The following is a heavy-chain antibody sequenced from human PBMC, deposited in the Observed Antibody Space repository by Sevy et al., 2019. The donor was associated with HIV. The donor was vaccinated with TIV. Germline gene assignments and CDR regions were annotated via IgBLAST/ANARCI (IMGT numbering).Heavy chain of an antibody. Sequence: GGSLRLSCAASGFTFSSYGMHWVRQAPGKGQEWVAVISYDGSNKYYADSVKGRFTISRDNSKNTLYLQMNSLRAEDTAVYYCAKLRAYSSSGYYLGTDAFDIWGQGTIVTVSS. CDR1: GFTFSSYG. CDR2: ISYDGSNK. J-gene: IGHJ3*02. CDR3: AKLRAYSSSGYYLGTDAFDI. V-gene: IGHV3-30*18. D-gene: IGHD3-22*01.